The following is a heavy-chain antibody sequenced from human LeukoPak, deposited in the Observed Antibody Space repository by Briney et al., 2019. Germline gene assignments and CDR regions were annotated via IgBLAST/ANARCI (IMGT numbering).Heavy chain of an antibody. CDR1: GFTFRDYW. V-gene: IGHV3-7*01. D-gene: IGHD1-14*01. J-gene: IGHJ4*02. Sequence: GGSLRLSCAASGFTFRDYWLSWVRQAPGKGLEWVANIDEDGSERYYVDSVKGRFTISRDNAKNSLYLQMNSLRAEDTAVYYCARFRYLYYFDYWGQGTLVTVSS. CDR2: IDEDGSER. CDR3: ARFRYLYYFDY.